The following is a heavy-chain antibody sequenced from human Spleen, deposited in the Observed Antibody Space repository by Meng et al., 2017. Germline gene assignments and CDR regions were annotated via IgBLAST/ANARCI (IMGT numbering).Heavy chain of an antibody. D-gene: IGHD2/OR15-2a*01. Sequence: SETLSLTCTVSGGSISSYYWSWIRQTPGKGLEWIGYMYYDVSTSYNPSLKSRVTISVDTSKNQFSLNLSSVTAADTAVYYCATFFSRDWYFDLWGRGTLVTVSS. J-gene: IGHJ2*01. CDR3: ATFFSRDWYFDL. V-gene: IGHV4-59*03. CDR2: MYYDVST. CDR1: GGSISSYY.